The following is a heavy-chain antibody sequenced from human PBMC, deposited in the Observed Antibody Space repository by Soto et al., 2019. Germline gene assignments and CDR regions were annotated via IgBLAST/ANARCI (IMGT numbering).Heavy chain of an antibody. Sequence: ASVKVSCKASGYAFTGYAMHWVRQAPGQRLEWMGWINAGNGNTKYSQKFQGRVTITRDTSASTAYMELSSLRSEDTAVYYCARAVAVAADFDYWGQGTLVTVS. V-gene: IGHV1-3*01. CDR2: INAGNGNT. J-gene: IGHJ4*02. CDR3: ARAVAVAADFDY. CDR1: GYAFTGYA. D-gene: IGHD6-19*01.